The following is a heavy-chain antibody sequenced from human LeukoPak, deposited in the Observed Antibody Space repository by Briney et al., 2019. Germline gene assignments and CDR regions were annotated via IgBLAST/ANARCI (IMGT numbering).Heavy chain of an antibody. J-gene: IGHJ4*02. CDR1: GLTVSGNY. V-gene: IGHV3-53*01. D-gene: IGHD6-13*01. Sequence: PGGSLTLACAVSGLTVSGNYMSWVRQAPGKGLGWVSVMYSSGSTDYAASVKGRFTISRDNSKNPLYLQMNSVRAEDTAVYYCAREGVPNSSSLRGQWGQGTLVTVSS. CDR2: MYSSGST. CDR3: AREGVPNSSSLRGQ.